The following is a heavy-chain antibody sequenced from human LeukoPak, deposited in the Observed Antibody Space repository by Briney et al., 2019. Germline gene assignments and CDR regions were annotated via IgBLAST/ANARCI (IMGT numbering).Heavy chain of an antibody. Sequence: KPSETLSLTCTVSGDSISSGNYWGWIRQPPGKGLEWIGSIFHTGSTYYNLSLKSRVTISVDTSKNQFSLRLSSVTAADTAVYYCARGTPALRGVRVYYMDVWGKGTTVTVSS. J-gene: IGHJ6*03. D-gene: IGHD3-10*01. CDR1: GDSISSGNY. V-gene: IGHV4-38-2*02. CDR3: ARGTPALRGVRVYYMDV. CDR2: IFHTGST.